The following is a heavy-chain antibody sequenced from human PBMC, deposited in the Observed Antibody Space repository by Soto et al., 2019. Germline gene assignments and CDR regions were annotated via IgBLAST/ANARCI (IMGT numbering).Heavy chain of an antibody. J-gene: IGHJ4*02. V-gene: IGHV1-69*13. CDR1: GGSVSNSA. Sequence: GASVKVSCKASGGSVSNSAISWLRQAPGQGLEWMGGIIPIFGPAIYARKFQGRFTISADESTGTAYMELNNVRSDDTAVYYCGRGSSLTKVEYWGQGTLVTVSS. D-gene: IGHD6-6*01. CDR2: IIPIFGPA. CDR3: GRGSSLTKVEY.